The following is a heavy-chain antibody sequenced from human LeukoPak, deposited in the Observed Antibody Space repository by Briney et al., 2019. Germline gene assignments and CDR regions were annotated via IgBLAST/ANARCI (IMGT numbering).Heavy chain of an antibody. Sequence: GGSLRLSCAASGFTFDEYAMHLGRQALGGGLEWVSLISWDSGSTYYADSVKGRFTISRDNSKHSLYLQMNSLRAEDTALYYCAKVRGYCSGGSCYSGFGYMDVWGKGTTVTVSS. V-gene: IGHV3-43D*04. J-gene: IGHJ6*03. CDR3: AKVRGYCSGGSCYSGFGYMDV. CDR2: ISWDSGST. CDR1: GFTFDEYA. D-gene: IGHD2-15*01.